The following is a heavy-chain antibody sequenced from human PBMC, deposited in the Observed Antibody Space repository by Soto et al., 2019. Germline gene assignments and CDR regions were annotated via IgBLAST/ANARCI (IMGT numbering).Heavy chain of an antibody. V-gene: IGHV2-70*04. D-gene: IGHD2-15*01. CDR2: IDWDDDK. CDR3: ARMFHCSGGTCPSAY. CDR1: GFSLSTSGMR. J-gene: IGHJ4*02. Sequence: SGPTLVNPTHTLTATCTFSGFSLSTSGMRVSWIRQPPGKALEWLARIDWDDDKFYNTSLKTRLTISKDSSKNQVVLTMTNMDPVDTDTYYCARMFHCSGGTCPSAYWGKGALVTVSS.